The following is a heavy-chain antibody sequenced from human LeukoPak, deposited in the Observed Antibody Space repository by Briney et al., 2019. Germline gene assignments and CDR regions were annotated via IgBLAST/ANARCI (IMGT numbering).Heavy chain of an antibody. CDR2: IWYDGSNK. CDR3: ARETNRYSSSWYLDY. Sequence: PGGSLRLSCAASGFTFSSYGMHWVRQAPGEGLEWVAVIWYDGSNKYYADSVKGRFTISRDNSKNTLYLQMNSLRAEDTAVYYCARETNRYSSSWYLDYWGQGTLVTVSS. CDR1: GFTFSSYG. J-gene: IGHJ4*02. V-gene: IGHV3-33*01. D-gene: IGHD6-13*01.